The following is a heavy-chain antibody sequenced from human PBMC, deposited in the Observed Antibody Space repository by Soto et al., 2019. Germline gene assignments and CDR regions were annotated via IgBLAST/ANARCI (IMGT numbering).Heavy chain of an antibody. J-gene: IGHJ5*02. D-gene: IGHD1-26*01. CDR2: INAGFVNT. CDR3: ARGRGSFRGWFDP. V-gene: IGHV1-3*01. Sequence: QVQLVQSGAEVKKPGSSVTVSCKASGYSFNSYALHWVRQAPGQRLEWMGWINAGFVNTKYSHKFQDRVTITRDTSASTAFMEMRNLTSEDTAVYYCARGRGSFRGWFDPWGQGPLVTVSS. CDR1: GYSFNSYA.